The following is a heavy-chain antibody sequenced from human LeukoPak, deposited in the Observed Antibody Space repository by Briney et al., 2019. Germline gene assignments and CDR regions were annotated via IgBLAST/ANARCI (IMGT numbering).Heavy chain of an antibody. Sequence: SQTLSLTCAISGDTVSSNTAAYNWLSLSPLRGLEWLGRTYYRSTWLNDYAPSVRGRITVSPDTSKNHFSLQLNSVTPEDTAVYYCARDRLGMGYWGQGTPVTVSS. D-gene: IGHD7-27*01. V-gene: IGHV6-1*01. CDR1: GDTVSSNTAA. CDR2: TYYRSTWLN. CDR3: ARDRLGMGY. J-gene: IGHJ4*02.